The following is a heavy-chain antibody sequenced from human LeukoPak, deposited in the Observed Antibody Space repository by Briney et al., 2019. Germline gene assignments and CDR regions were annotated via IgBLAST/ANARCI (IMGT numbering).Heavy chain of an antibody. V-gene: IGHV3-9*01. CDR2: ISWNSGTI. CDR3: ASSGSYRFDY. Sequence: GRSLRLSCAGSGFIFNNYAMHWVRQPPGKGLEWVSGISWNSGTIDYADSVRGRFTISRDNAKNSLYLQMNSLRDEDTAVYYCASSGSYRFDYWGQGTLVTVSS. J-gene: IGHJ4*02. CDR1: GFIFNNYA. D-gene: IGHD1-26*01.